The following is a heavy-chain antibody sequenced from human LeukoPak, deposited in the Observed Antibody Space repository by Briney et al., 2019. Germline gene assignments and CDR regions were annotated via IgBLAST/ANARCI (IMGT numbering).Heavy chain of an antibody. D-gene: IGHD1-26*01. V-gene: IGHV3-30*04. CDR2: ISYDGNNT. CDR1: GFTFSSYA. Sequence: GGSLRLSCAASGFTFSSYAMHWVRQAPGKGPEWVAVISYDGNNTYYADSVEGRFTISRDNSNNTLYLQMNSLRAEDTAVYYCARSRRRELLGTYFDYWGQGTLVTVSS. CDR3: ARSRRRELLGTYFDY. J-gene: IGHJ4*02.